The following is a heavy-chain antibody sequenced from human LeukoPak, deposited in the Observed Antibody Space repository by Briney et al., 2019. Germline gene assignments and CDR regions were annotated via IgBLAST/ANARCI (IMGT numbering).Heavy chain of an antibody. D-gene: IGHD3-22*01. CDR3: AREGRLYDSGGYSVFAAFDI. J-gene: IGHJ3*02. CDR2: IIPIYGAA. Sequence: ASVKVSCKASGGTFSNSAISWVRQAPGQGLEWMGQIIPIYGAANYAHRFQDRVTITSDESTSTASMELTSLRSEDTGMYYCAREGRLYDSGGYSVFAAFDIWGQGTMVTVSS. V-gene: IGHV1-69*01. CDR1: GGTFSNSA.